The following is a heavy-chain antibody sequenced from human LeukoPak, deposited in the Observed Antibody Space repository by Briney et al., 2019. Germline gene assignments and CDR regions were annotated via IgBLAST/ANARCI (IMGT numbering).Heavy chain of an antibody. CDR3: ARDSSGYYYY. CDR2: IKGDGSKK. D-gene: IGHD3-22*01. V-gene: IGHV3-7*01. Sequence: GGSLRLSCVASEFTFSNYWMTWVRQAPGKGLEWVANIKGDGSKKHYLGSVEGRFPISRDDAKNSVYLQMNSLRAEDTAVYYCARDSSGYYYYWGQGTLVTVSS. J-gene: IGHJ4*02. CDR1: EFTFSNYW.